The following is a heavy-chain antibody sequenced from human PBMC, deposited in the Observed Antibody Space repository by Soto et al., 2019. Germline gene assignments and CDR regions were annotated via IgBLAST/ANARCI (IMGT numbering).Heavy chain of an antibody. Sequence: SETLSLTCAVYGGSFTGYYWTWIRQTPGKGLEWIGEINYRGSTYYNPSLESRITMAVDTSKNQFSLKLSSVTAADTAVYYCVRAGGGWSFDSWGQGTLVTVSS. CDR3: VRAGGGWSFDS. J-gene: IGHJ4*02. D-gene: IGHD6-19*01. V-gene: IGHV4-34*10. CDR2: INYRGST. CDR1: GGSFTGYY.